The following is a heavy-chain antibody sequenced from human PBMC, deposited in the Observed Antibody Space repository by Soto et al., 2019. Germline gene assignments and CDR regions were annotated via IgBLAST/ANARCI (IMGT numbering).Heavy chain of an antibody. CDR1: GGTFSSYA. CDR2: IIPIFGTA. Sequence: QVQLVQSGAEVKKPGSSVKVSCKASGGTFSSYAISWVRQAPGQGLEWMGGIIPIFGTANYAQKFQGRVTIIADDSTSTAYVEVSSLRSEDTAVYYCARDHSTILGVPLEVGVGTDVWGQGTTVTVS. V-gene: IGHV1-69*01. CDR3: ARDHSTILGVPLEVGVGTDV. D-gene: IGHD3-3*01. J-gene: IGHJ6*02.